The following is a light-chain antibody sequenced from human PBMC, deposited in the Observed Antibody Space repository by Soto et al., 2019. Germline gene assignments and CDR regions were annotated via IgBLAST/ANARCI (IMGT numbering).Light chain of an antibody. CDR2: GAS. Sequence: EIVMTQSPATLSVSPGERAALSCRASQSLTSYLAWFQQKPGQAPSLLIYGASTRATGIPDRFSGSGSGTEFTLTINSLQSEDFAGYFCQQYYSWPLTFGGGTKVEIK. CDR3: QQYYSWPLT. J-gene: IGKJ4*01. V-gene: IGKV3-15*01. CDR1: QSLTSY.